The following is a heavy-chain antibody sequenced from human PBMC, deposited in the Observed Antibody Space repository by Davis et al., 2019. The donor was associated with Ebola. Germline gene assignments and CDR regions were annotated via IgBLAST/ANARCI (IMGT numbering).Heavy chain of an antibody. V-gene: IGHV3-21*01. J-gene: IGHJ4*02. CDR3: ASGIAAAKGQGY. CDR2: ISSSSSYI. D-gene: IGHD6-13*01. CDR1: GFTFSSYS. Sequence: PGGSLRLSCAASGFTFSSYSMNWVRQAPGKGLEWVSSISSSSSYIYYADSVKGRFTISRDNAKNSLYLQMNSLRAEDTAVYYCASGIAAAKGQGYWGQGTLVTVSS.